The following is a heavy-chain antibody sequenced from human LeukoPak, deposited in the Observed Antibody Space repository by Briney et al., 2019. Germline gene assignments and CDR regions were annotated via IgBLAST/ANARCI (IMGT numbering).Heavy chain of an antibody. Sequence: SVKVSCKASGGTFSSYAISWVRQAPGQGLEWMGGIIPIFGTANYAQKFQGRVTITADKSTSTAYMELSSLRSEDTAVYYCASKGARFYYGSSGYHPGAWYYYYMDVWGKGTTVTVSS. CDR1: GGTFSSYA. D-gene: IGHD3-22*01. CDR3: ASKGARFYYGSSGYHPGAWYYYYMDV. J-gene: IGHJ6*03. CDR2: IIPIFGTA. V-gene: IGHV1-69*06.